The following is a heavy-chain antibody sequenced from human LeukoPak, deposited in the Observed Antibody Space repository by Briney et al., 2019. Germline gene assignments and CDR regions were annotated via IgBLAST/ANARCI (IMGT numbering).Heavy chain of an antibody. CDR1: GGSISSSSYY. V-gene: IGHV4-39*07. J-gene: IGHJ3*02. CDR2: IYYSGST. D-gene: IGHD6-19*01. CDR3: ARSPRPGIAVAGTRSAFDI. Sequence: SETLSLTCTVSGGSISSSSYYWGWIRQPPGKGLEWIGSIYYSGSTYYNPSLKSRVTISVDTSKNQFSLKLSSVTAADTAVYYCARSPRPGIAVAGTRSAFDIWGQGTMVTVSS.